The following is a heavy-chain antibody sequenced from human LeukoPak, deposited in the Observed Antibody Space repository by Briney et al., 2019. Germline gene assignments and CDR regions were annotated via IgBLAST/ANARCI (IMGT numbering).Heavy chain of an antibody. CDR1: GGSISSSSYY. CDR2: IYYSGST. J-gene: IGHJ4*02. Sequence: SETLSLTCTVSGGSISSSSYYWGWIRQPPGKGLEWIGSIYYSGSTYYNPSPKSRVTISVDTSKNQFSLKLSSVTAADTAVYYCASPLDWGYEYYFDYWGQGTLVTVSS. CDR3: ASPLDWGYEYYFDY. V-gene: IGHV4-39*01. D-gene: IGHD7-27*01.